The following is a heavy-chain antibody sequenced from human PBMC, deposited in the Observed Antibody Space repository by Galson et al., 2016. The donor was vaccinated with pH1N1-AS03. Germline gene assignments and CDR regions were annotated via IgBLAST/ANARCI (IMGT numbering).Heavy chain of an antibody. V-gene: IGHV4-59*11. Sequence: LSLTCTVSGVSTRSHYWSWIRQPPGKGLEWIGYIYYSGSTNYNPSLKSRVTISVDTSKNQLSLKLSSVTAADTALYFCARDGGKVTLGGFYAFDLWGQGTMVAVSP. J-gene: IGHJ3*01. CDR3: ARDGGKVTLGGFYAFDL. CDR1: GVSTRSHY. D-gene: IGHD3-16*01. CDR2: IYYSGST.